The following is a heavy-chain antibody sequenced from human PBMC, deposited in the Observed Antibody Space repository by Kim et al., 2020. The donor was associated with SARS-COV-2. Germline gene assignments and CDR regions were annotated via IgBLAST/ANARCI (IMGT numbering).Heavy chain of an antibody. CDR1: GFTVSNNY. CDR3: ARGGYYYASGGYGMDV. D-gene: IGHD3-10*01. CDR2: IYSGGST. V-gene: IGHV3-53*01. J-gene: IGHJ6*02. Sequence: GGSLRLSCAASGFTVSNNYMSWVRQAPGKGLEWVSLIYSGGSTYYADSVKGRFTISRDNSKNTLYLQMNSLRAEDTAVYYCARGGYYYASGGYGMDVWGQGTTVTVSS.